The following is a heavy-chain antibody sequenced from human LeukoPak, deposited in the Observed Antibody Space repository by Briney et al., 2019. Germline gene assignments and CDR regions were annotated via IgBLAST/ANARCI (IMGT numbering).Heavy chain of an antibody. D-gene: IGHD6-6*01. CDR1: GFTFSNYA. CDR2: ISSSSSYI. CDR3: ARDEQPVHSGGFDY. J-gene: IGHJ4*02. Sequence: GGSLRLSCAASGFTFSNYAMSWARQAPGKGLEWVTSISSSSSYIYYADSVKGRFTISRDNAKNSLYLQMNSLRAEDTAVYYCARDEQPVHSGGFDYWGQGTLVTVSS. V-gene: IGHV3-21*01.